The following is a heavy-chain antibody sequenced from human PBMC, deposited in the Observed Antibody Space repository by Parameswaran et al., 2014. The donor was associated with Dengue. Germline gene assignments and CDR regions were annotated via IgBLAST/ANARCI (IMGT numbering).Heavy chain of an antibody. CDR2: IYSGGST. J-gene: IGHJ6*01. Sequence: VRQAPGKGLEWVSVIYSGGSTYYADSVKGRFTISRDNSKNTLYLQMNSLRAEDTAVYYCASQQYSSSWYYGMDVWGPRGPRSPSPQ. CDR3: ASQQYSSSWYYGMDV. V-gene: IGHV3-53*01. D-gene: IGHD6-13*01.